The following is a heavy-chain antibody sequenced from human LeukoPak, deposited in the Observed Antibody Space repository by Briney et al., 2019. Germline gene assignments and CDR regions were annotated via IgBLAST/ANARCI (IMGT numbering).Heavy chain of an antibody. J-gene: IGHJ4*01. CDR3: ARALRYDDSSGYYAY. CDR1: GYTFTGHY. CDR2: INPKSGVT. D-gene: IGHD3-22*01. V-gene: IGHV1-2*02. Sequence: GASVKVSCKASGYTFTGHYMHWVRQGPGQGPAWMGWINPKSGVTNYAQTFQGRVTMTRDTSISIVYMELSRLTLDDTAVYYCARALRYDDSSGYYAYWGQGTLVTVSS.